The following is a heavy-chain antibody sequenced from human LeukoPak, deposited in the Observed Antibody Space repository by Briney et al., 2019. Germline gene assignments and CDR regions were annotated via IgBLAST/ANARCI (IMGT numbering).Heavy chain of an antibody. CDR3: AKDSSDYYDSSGSLDY. J-gene: IGHJ4*02. D-gene: IGHD3-22*01. CDR2: ISWNSGSI. Sequence: GGSLRLSCAASGFTFDDYAMHWVRQAPGKGLEWVSGISWNSGSIGYADSVKGRFTISRDNAKNSLYLQMNSLRAEDTALYYCAKDSSDYYDSSGSLDYWGQGTLATVSS. V-gene: IGHV3-9*01. CDR1: GFTFDDYA.